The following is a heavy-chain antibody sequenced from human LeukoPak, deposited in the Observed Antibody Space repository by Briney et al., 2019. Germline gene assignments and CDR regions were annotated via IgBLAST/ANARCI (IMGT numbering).Heavy chain of an antibody. D-gene: IGHD3-22*01. V-gene: IGHV3-53*01. CDR3: ARAYYYDSSGYTHDAFDI. Sequence: GGSLRLSCAASGFTFSSYSMNWVRQAPGKGLEWVSVIYSGGSTYYADSVKGRFTISRDNSKNTLYLQMNSLRAEDTAVYYCARAYYYDSSGYTHDAFDIWGQGTMVTVSS. CDR1: GFTFSSYS. J-gene: IGHJ3*02. CDR2: IYSGGST.